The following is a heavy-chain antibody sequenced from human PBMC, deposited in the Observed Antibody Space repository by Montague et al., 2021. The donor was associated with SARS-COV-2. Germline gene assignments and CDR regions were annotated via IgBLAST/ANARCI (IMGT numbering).Heavy chain of an antibody. V-gene: IGHV3-21*01. Sequence: SLRLSCAASGFTFSTYTMNWVRQAPGQGLEWASSITASSIYIYYPDSVKGRFTITRDNAKNSLYLQMNSLRAEDTAVYYCTRDAFTMIIDAFNIWGQGTKVTVSS. CDR1: GFTFSTYT. CDR2: ITASSIYI. J-gene: IGHJ3*02. D-gene: IGHD3-22*01. CDR3: TRDAFTMIIDAFNI.